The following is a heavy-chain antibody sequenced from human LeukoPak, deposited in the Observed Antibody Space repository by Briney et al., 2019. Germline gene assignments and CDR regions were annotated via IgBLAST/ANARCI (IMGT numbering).Heavy chain of an antibody. J-gene: IGHJ4*02. V-gene: IGHV3-74*03. CDR1: GFTFSTYW. CDR2: INGDGSTT. CDR3: AKDLPDYGDYIEGY. Sequence: GGSLRLSCTASGFTFSTYWINWVRQSPGKGLVWVALINGDGSTTTHADSVKGRFTISRDNAKNTAYLQMNSLRAEDTAVYYCAKDLPDYGDYIEGYWGQGTLVTVSS. D-gene: IGHD4-17*01.